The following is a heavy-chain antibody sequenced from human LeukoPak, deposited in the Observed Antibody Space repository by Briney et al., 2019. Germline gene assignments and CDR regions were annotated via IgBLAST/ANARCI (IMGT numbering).Heavy chain of an antibody. D-gene: IGHD1-26*01. J-gene: IGHJ6*03. Sequence: ASVKVSCKASGYTFTSYDINWVRQATGQGLEWMGWMNPNSGNTGYAQKFQGRVTITRNTSISTAYMELSSLRSEDTAVYYCARGLGWELPRNYYYMDVWGKGTTVTVSS. CDR1: GYTFTSYD. CDR2: MNPNSGNT. V-gene: IGHV1-8*03. CDR3: ARGLGWELPRNYYYMDV.